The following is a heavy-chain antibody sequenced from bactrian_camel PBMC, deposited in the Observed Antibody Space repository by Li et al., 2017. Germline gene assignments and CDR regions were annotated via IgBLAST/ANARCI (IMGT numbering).Heavy chain of an antibody. Sequence: DVQLVESGGGSVQPGGSLRLSCGVSGYTVGDGCMGWVRQVPGKGREGVAGIGSNGNPTYAGSVKGRFTITKDNAKNTLYLQMDSLKPEDSGMYYCALDVGTREMGWVMRADVYNYWGQGTQVTVS. CDR3: ALDVGTREMGWVMRADVYNY. J-gene: IGHJ4*01. D-gene: IGHD5*01. CDR2: IGSNGNP. V-gene: IGHV3S44*01. CDR1: GYTVGDGC.